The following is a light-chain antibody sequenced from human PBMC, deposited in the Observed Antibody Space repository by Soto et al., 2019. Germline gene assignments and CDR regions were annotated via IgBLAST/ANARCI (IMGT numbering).Light chain of an antibody. J-gene: IGKJ1*01. CDR1: QSVSNN. V-gene: IGKV3-15*01. Sequence: EIVVPQSGGTVSLSPGERDAPSGVASQSVSNNYLAWYQQKHGQAHRLLIHGAYTRAPGFTDRFSGSGSGTDFTLTIRSMQSEEFAVYYCQVYNNWLWRFGHRNKV. CDR2: GAY. CDR3: QVYNNWLWR.